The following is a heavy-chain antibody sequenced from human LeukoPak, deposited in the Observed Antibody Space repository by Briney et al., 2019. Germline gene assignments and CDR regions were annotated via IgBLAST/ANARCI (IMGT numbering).Heavy chain of an antibody. CDR1: GGSISSYY. CDR2: IYYSGST. D-gene: IGHD3-22*01. J-gene: IGHJ4*02. V-gene: IGHV4-59*01. CDR3: ARSYYDSSGSPDY. Sequence: SETLSLTCTVSGGSISSYYWSWIRQPPGKGLEWIGYIYYSGSTNYNPSLKSRVTISVDTSKNQFSLKLSSVTAADTAVYYCARSYYDSSGSPDYWGQGTLVTVSS.